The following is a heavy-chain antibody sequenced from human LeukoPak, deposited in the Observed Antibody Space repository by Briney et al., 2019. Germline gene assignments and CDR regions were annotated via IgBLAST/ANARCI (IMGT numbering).Heavy chain of an antibody. CDR3: ARAPLKWSSGGSGWFDP. Sequence: SETLSLTCTVSGGSISSSNYYWGWIRQPPGKGLEWIGSIYYSGSTYYNPSLKSRVTISVDTSKNQFSLKLSSVTAADTAVYYCARAPLKWSSGGSGWFDPWGQGTLVTVSS. D-gene: IGHD2-15*01. CDR2: IYYSGST. V-gene: IGHV4-39*07. CDR1: GGSISSSNYY. J-gene: IGHJ5*02.